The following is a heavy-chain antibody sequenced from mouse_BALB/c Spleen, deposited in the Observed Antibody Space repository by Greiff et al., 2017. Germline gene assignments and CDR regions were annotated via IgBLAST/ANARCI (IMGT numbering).Heavy chain of an antibody. CDR2: IYPSDSYT. CDR3: TRNMVDY. V-gene: IGHV1-69*02. Sequence: QVQLQQPGAELVRPGASVKLSCKASGYTFTSYWINWVKQRPGQGLEWIGNIYPSDSYTNYNQKFKDKATLTVDKSSSTAYMQLSSPTSEDSAVYYCTRNMVDYWGQGTSVTVSS. D-gene: IGHD1-1*02. CDR1: GYTFTSYW. J-gene: IGHJ4*01.